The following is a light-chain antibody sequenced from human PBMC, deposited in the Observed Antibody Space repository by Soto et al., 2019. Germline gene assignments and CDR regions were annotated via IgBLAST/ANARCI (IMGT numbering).Light chain of an antibody. V-gene: IGKV3-20*01. CDR2: VAS. Sequence: EIVLTQSPGTLSLSPGERATLSCRASQSVSSSYLAWYQQKPGQAPRLLIYVASSRATGIPDRFSVSGSGTHFPLTISRQEHEDFAVYYCPQYGSSPRPFGQGTKVEIK. J-gene: IGKJ1*01. CDR1: QSVSSSY. CDR3: PQYGSSPRP.